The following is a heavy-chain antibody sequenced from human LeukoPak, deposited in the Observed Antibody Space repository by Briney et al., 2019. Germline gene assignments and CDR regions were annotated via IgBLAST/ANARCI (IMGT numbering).Heavy chain of an antibody. J-gene: IGHJ5*02. CDR2: IYYSEST. Sequence: SETLSLTCTVSGDSISRDYWSWIRQPPGKGLEWLAYIYYSESTSYSPSLKSRVTISLDTSKNQFSLELNSVTAADTAVYYCTXXXXXXXXXXXXXXXWFDLXXXGXLVTVSS. CDR1: GDSISRDY. CDR3: TXXXXXXXXXXXXXXXWFDL. V-gene: IGHV4-59*08.